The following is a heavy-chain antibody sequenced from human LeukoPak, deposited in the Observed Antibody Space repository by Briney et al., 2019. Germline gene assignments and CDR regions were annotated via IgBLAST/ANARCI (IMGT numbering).Heavy chain of an antibody. CDR2: IYYSGST. CDR3: ARHDYGDYNSFDY. V-gene: IGHV4-39*01. J-gene: IGHJ4*02. D-gene: IGHD4-17*01. Sequence: SETLSLTCIVSGDSISSSTYYWGWIRQPPGQGLRWIGSIYYSGSTYYNASLQSRVTISVDTSNNQFSLKLTSVTAADTAVYYCARHDYGDYNSFDYWGQGTLVTVSS. CDR1: GDSISSSTYY.